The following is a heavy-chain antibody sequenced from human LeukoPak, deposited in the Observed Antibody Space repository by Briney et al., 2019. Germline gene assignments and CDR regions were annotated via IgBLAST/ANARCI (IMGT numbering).Heavy chain of an antibody. V-gene: IGHV5-51*01. J-gene: IGHJ6*02. D-gene: IGHD3-10*01. Sequence: GEFLKISCKGSGYSFTSHWIGWVRQMPGKGLEWMGIIYPGDSDTRYSPSFQGQVTISADKSISTAYLQWSSLKASDTAMYYCARQQYYYGSGSSQAMDVWGQGTTVTVSS. CDR1: GYSFTSHW. CDR2: IYPGDSDT. CDR3: ARQQYYYGSGSSQAMDV.